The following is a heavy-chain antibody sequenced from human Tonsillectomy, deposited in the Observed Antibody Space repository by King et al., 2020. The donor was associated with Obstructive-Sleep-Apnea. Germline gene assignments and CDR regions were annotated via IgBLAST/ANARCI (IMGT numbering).Heavy chain of an antibody. CDR2: VSYDEIVK. J-gene: IGHJ4*02. CDR3: AKDSPSRHCGLVGAIDY. Sequence: VQLVESGGGVVQPGRSLRLSCAASGFIFSSYGMHWVRQVPGKGLEWVAVVSYDEIVKYYADSVKGRFTISRDNSKNTLFLEMNSLTVEDTAVYYCAKDSPSRHCGLVGAIDYWGQGTLVTVSS. V-gene: IGHV3-30*18. D-gene: IGHD1-26*01. CDR1: GFIFSSYG.